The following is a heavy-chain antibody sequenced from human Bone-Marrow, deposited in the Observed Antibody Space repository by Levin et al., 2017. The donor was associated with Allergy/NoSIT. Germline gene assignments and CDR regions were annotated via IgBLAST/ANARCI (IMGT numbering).Heavy chain of an antibody. CDR3: AKDLVVPAAIRRGGWYYGMDV. J-gene: IGHJ6*02. CDR1: GFTFSSYG. D-gene: IGHD2-2*02. Sequence: GESLKISCAASGFTFSSYGMHWVRQAPGKGLEWVAVISYDGSNKYYADSVKGRFTISRDNSKNTLYLQMNSLRAEDTAVYYCAKDLVVPAAIRRGGWYYGMDVWGQGTTVTVSS. CDR2: ISYDGSNK. V-gene: IGHV3-30*18.